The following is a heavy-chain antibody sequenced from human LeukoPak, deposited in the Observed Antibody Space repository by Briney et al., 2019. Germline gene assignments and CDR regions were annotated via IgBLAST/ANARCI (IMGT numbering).Heavy chain of an antibody. CDR2: IRYDGTNK. V-gene: IGHV3-30*02. CDR3: AKEVYSYGPFDY. CDR1: GFTFSSYG. D-gene: IGHD5-18*01. J-gene: IGHJ4*02. Sequence: GGSLRLSCAASGFTFSSYGMHWVRQAPGKGLEWVAFIRYDGTNKYDADSVKGRFTISRDNSKNTLHLQMNSLRTEDTAVYYCAKEVYSYGPFDYWGQGALVTVSS.